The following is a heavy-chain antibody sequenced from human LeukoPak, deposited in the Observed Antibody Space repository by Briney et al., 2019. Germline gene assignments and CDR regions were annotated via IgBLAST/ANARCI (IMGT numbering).Heavy chain of an antibody. CDR3: ARDRESSGWYDY. V-gene: IGHV4-39*07. CDR1: GGSISSSSYY. CDR2: IYYSGST. D-gene: IGHD6-19*01. Sequence: SETLSLTCTVSGGSISSSSYYWGWIRQPPGKGLEWIGSIYYSGSTYYNPSLKSRVTISVDTSKNQFSLKLSSVTAADTAVYYCARDRESSGWYDYWGQGTLVTVSS. J-gene: IGHJ4*02.